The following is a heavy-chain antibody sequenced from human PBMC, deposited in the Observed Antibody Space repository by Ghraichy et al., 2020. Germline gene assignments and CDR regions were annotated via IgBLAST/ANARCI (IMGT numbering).Heavy chain of an antibody. CDR1: GFTFSSYA. Sequence: GESLNISCAASGFTFSSYAMHWVRQAPGKGLEWVAVISYDGSNKYYADSGKGRFTISRDNSKNTLYLQMNSLRAEDTAGYYCARDYDSSGYYFDYWGQGTLVTVSS. CDR3: ARDYDSSGYYFDY. D-gene: IGHD3-22*01. CDR2: ISYDGSNK. V-gene: IGHV3-30-3*01. J-gene: IGHJ4*02.